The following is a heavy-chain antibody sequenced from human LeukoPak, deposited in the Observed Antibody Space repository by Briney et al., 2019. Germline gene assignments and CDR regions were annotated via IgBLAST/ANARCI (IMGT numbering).Heavy chain of an antibody. CDR3: ARAANYIVVVRAAIPNWFDP. CDR2: IKQDGSEK. Sequence: PGGSLRLSCAASGFTFSSYWMSWVRQAPRKGLEWVANIKQDGSEKYYVDSVKGRFTISRDNAKNSLYLQMNSLRAEDTAVYYCARAANYIVVVRAAIPNWFDPWGQGTLVTVSS. J-gene: IGHJ5*02. V-gene: IGHV3-7*01. CDR1: GFTFSSYW. D-gene: IGHD2-2*01.